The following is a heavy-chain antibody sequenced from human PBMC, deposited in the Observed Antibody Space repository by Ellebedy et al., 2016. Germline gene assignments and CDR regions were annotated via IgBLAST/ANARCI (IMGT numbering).Heavy chain of an antibody. D-gene: IGHD5-24*01. CDR2: ISGSGGST. Sequence: GESLKISXAASGFTFSKYAMSWVRQAPGKGLEWVSGISGSGGSTHYADSVKGRFTISRDNAKNTLYLQMNSLKTEDTAVYYCTTRDGYRDVYHYYMDVWGKGATVTVSS. V-gene: IGHV3-23*01. CDR1: GFTFSKYA. J-gene: IGHJ6*03. CDR3: TTRDGYRDVYHYYMDV.